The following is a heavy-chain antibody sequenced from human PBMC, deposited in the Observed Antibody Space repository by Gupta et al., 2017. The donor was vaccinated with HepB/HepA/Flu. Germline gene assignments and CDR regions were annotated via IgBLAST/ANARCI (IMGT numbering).Heavy chain of an antibody. CDR1: GGTFSSYA. V-gene: IGHV1-69*04. CDR3: ARRSPNVDTAMVYDY. D-gene: IGHD5-18*01. J-gene: IGHJ4*02. CDR2: IIPILGIA. Sequence: QVQLVQSGAEVKKPGSSVKVSCKASGGTFSSYAISWLRQAPGQGLEWMGRIIPILGIANYAQIQGRVTITADKSTSTAYMELSSLRSEDTAVYYCARRSPNVDTAMVYDYWGQGTLVTVSS.